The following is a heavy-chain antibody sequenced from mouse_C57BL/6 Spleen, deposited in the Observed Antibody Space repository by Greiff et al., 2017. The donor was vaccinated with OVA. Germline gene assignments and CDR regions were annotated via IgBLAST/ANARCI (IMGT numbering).Heavy chain of an antibody. J-gene: IGHJ4*01. V-gene: IGHV1-76*01. CDR2: IYPGSGNT. CDR1: GYTFTDYY. Sequence: VQVVESGAELVRPGASVKLSCKASGYTFTDYYINWVKQRPGQGLEWIARIYPGSGNTYYNEKFKGKATLTAEKSSSTAYMQLSSLTSEDSAVYFCARRAGFFYAMDYWGQGTSVTVSS. CDR3: ARRAGFFYAMDY. D-gene: IGHD3-3*01.